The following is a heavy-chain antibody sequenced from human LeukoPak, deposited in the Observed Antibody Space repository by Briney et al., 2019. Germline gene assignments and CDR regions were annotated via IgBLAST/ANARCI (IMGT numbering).Heavy chain of an antibody. CDR1: GGSISSGDYY. Sequence: SQTLSLTCTVSGGSISSGDYYWSWIRQPPWKGLEWIGYIYYSGSTYYNPSLKSRVTISVDTSKNQFSLKLSSVTAAETAVYYCARDGDYGTFAFDIRGQGTMATVSS. CDR3: ARDGDYGTFAFDI. D-gene: IGHD4-17*01. J-gene: IGHJ3*02. V-gene: IGHV4-30-4*08. CDR2: IYYSGST.